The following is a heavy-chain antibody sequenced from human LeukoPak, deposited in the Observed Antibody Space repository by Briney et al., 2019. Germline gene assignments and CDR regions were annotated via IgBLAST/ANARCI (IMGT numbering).Heavy chain of an antibody. V-gene: IGHV3-30*04. J-gene: IGHJ6*02. D-gene: IGHD6-13*01. CDR2: ISYDGSNK. CDR1: GFTFSNYA. Sequence: PGGSLRLSCAASGFTFSNYAMHWVRQTPGKGLEWVAVISYDGSNKYYADSVKGRFTISRDNSKNTLYLQMNSLRAEDTAVYYCARDDLGYSSSWFNYYYYGMDVWGQGTTVTVSS. CDR3: ARDDLGYSSSWFNYYYYGMDV.